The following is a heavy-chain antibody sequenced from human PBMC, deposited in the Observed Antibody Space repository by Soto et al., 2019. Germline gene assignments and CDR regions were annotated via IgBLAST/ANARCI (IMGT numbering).Heavy chain of an antibody. D-gene: IGHD4-17*01. Sequence: SETLSLTCTVSGGSIRDGGYYWSWSRQHPGKGLEWIGYIYYTGTTYYNPSFKGRVIISVDLSKGQFSLKLSSVTAADTAFYYCAKDPSPQPTTVVTPGWFDPWAQGILVTVSS. V-gene: IGHV4-31*03. CDR2: IYYTGTT. CDR3: AKDPSPQPTTVVTPGWFDP. J-gene: IGHJ5*02. CDR1: GGSIRDGGYY.